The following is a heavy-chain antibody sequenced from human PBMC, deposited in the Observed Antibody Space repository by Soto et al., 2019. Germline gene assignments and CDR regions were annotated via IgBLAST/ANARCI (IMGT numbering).Heavy chain of an antibody. CDR1: GFTFSSYA. V-gene: IGHV3-23*01. D-gene: IGHD3-9*01. CDR3: AKNPSDILPGYYHPYYYYYMDV. J-gene: IGHJ6*03. CDR2: ISGSGGST. Sequence: EVQLLESGGGLVQPGGSLRLSCAASGFTFSSYAMSWVRQAPGKGLEWVSAISGSGGSTYYADSVKGRFTISRDNSKTTLYLQMNSLRAVDTAVYYCAKNPSDILPGYYHPYYYYYMDVWGKGTTVTVSS.